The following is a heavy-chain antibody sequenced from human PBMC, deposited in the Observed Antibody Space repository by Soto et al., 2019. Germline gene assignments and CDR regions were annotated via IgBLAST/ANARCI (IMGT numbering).Heavy chain of an antibody. J-gene: IGHJ6*02. CDR2: IIPIFGTA. CDR3: ARVNLDSSGYLYYYYGMDV. Sequence: ASVKVSCKASGGTISRDAISWVRQAPGQGLEWMGGIIPIFGTANYAQKFQGRVTITADESTSTAYMELSSLRSEDTAVYYCARVNLDSSGYLYYYYGMDVWGQGTTVTVSS. V-gene: IGHV1-69*13. CDR1: GGTISRDA. D-gene: IGHD3-22*01.